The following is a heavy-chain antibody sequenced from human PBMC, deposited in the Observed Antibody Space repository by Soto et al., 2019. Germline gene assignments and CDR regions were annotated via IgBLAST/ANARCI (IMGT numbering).Heavy chain of an antibody. V-gene: IGHV3-33*01. CDR2: IWYDGSKE. CDR3: ASQERGPGGLDY. J-gene: IGHJ4*02. Sequence: QVHLVESGGGVVQPGRSLRLSCAASGFTFTNAAMHWVRQAPGKGLEWVAVIWYDGSKEYYADSVKGRFTVSRDNSKNTLYRQMTSLRAEDTAVYYCASQERGPGGLDYWGLGTLVTVSS. D-gene: IGHD1-1*01. CDR1: GFTFTNAA.